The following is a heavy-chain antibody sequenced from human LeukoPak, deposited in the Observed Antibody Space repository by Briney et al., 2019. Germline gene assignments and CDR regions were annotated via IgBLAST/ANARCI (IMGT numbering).Heavy chain of an antibody. J-gene: IGHJ4*02. CDR1: GFTFSSYA. V-gene: IGHV3-30-3*01. CDR2: ISYDGSNK. Sequence: PGGSLRLSCAASGFTFSSYAMHWVRQAPGKGPEWVAVISYDGSNKYYADSVKGRFTISRDNSKNTLYLQMNSLRAEDTAVYYCAREGMATIPHYWGQGTLVTVSS. D-gene: IGHD5-24*01. CDR3: AREGMATIPHY.